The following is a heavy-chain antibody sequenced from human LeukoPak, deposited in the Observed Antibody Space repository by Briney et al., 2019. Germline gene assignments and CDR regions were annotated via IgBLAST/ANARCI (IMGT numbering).Heavy chain of an antibody. V-gene: IGHV4-38-2*01. Sequence: PSETLSLTCAVSGYSISSGYYWEWIRQPPGKGVEWVGNIYHSGSTYCNPSLKSRVTISVDTSKNHFSLKLSSVTSADTAVYYCARLRGALSGPFDIWGQGTMVTVSS. J-gene: IGHJ3*02. CDR2: IYHSGST. CDR3: ARLRGALSGPFDI. CDR1: GYSISSGYY. D-gene: IGHD3-10*01.